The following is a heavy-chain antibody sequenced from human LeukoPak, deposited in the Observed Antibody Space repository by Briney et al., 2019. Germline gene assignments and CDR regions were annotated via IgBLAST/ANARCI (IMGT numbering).Heavy chain of an antibody. D-gene: IGHD1-1*01. J-gene: IGHJ3*02. CDR3: ARSPRYNWNDVSAFDI. CDR1: GFTFSSYW. Sequence: GGSLRLSCAASGFTFSSYWMSCVRQAPGKGLEWVANIKQDGSEKYYVESVKGRFTISRDNAKNSLYLQMNSLRAEDTAVYYCARSPRYNWNDVSAFDIWGQGTMVTVSS. CDR2: IKQDGSEK. V-gene: IGHV3-7*01.